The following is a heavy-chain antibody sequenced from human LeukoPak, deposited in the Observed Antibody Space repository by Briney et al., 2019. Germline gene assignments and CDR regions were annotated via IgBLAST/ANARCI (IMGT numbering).Heavy chain of an antibody. CDR3: ARRFVVSPYYFDY. D-gene: IGHD3-16*01. J-gene: IGHJ4*02. CDR2: ISYDGSNK. Sequence: GRSLRLSCAASGFTFSSYGMHWVRQAPGKGLEWVAVISYDGSNKYYADSVKGRFTISRDNSKNTLYLQMNSLRAEDTAVYYCARRFVVSPYYFDYWGQGTLVTVSS. CDR1: GFTFSSYG. V-gene: IGHV3-30*03.